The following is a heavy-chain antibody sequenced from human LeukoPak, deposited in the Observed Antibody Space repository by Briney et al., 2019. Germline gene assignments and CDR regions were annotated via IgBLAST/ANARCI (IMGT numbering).Heavy chain of an antibody. CDR2: INSDGSST. CDR1: GFTFSSYW. J-gene: IGHJ4*02. D-gene: IGHD2-21*01. V-gene: IGHV3-74*01. Sequence: GGSLRLSCAASGFTFSSYWMHWVRQAPGKGLVWVSRINSDGSSTSYADSVKGRFTISRDNAKNTLYLQMNSLRAEDTAVYYCASSSHSDFGDYWGQGTLVTVSS. CDR3: ASSSHSDFGDY.